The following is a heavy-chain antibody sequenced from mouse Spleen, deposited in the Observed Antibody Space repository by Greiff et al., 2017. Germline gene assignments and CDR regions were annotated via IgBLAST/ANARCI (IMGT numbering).Heavy chain of an antibody. CDR2: ISSGGGNT. D-gene: IGHD2-4*01. CDR1: GFTFSSYA. J-gene: IGHJ3*01. Sequence: EVHLVESGGGLVKLGGSLKLSCAASGFTFSSYAMSWVRQTPEKRLEWVATISSGGGNTYYPDSVKGRFTISRDNAKNTLYLQMSSLKSEDTAMYYCARQGITWFAYWGQGTLVTVSA. CDR3: ARQGITWFAY. V-gene: IGHV5-9-3*01.